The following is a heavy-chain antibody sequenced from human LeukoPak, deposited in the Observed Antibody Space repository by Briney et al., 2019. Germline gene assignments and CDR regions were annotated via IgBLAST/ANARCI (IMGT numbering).Heavy chain of an antibody. D-gene: IGHD3-3*01. CDR2: ISGSGGST. CDR1: GFTFSSYA. V-gene: IGHV3-23*01. CDR3: AKSRRSFGVVTFLFDY. J-gene: IGHJ4*02. Sequence: GGSLRLSCAASGFTFSSYAMSWVRQAPGKGLEWVSAISGSGGSTYYADSVKGRFTISRDNSKNTLYLQVNSLRAEDTAVYYCAKSRRSFGVVTFLFDYWGQGTLVTVSS.